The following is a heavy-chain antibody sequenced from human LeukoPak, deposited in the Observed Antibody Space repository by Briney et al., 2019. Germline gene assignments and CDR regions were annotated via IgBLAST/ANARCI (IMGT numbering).Heavy chain of an antibody. D-gene: IGHD2-2*01. Sequence: PGGSLGLSCAASGFTFSNYAMSWVRQAPGKGLEWVSTVSGSGGSTYYADSVKGRFTISRDNSKNTLYLQMNSLRAEDTAVYYCAKRIGSCNSISCLYFDHWGQGALVTVSS. CDR2: VSGSGGST. CDR3: AKRIGSCNSISCLYFDH. V-gene: IGHV3-23*01. CDR1: GFTFSNYA. J-gene: IGHJ4*02.